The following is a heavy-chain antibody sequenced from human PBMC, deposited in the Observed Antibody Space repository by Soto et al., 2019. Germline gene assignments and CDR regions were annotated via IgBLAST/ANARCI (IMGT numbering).Heavy chain of an antibody. J-gene: IGHJ4*02. CDR2: IRNKAKSYNT. D-gene: IGHD1-26*01. CDR1: GFTFSDHY. Sequence: EVQLVESGGGLVQPGGSLRLSCAASGFTFSDHYMDWVRQAPGKGLEWVGRIRNKAKSYNTEYAASVKGRFTISSDDSRTSLYLQMNSLKTEDTAVFYCARYSGSYSRGLDYWGQGTPVIVSS. V-gene: IGHV3-72*01. CDR3: ARYSGSYSRGLDY.